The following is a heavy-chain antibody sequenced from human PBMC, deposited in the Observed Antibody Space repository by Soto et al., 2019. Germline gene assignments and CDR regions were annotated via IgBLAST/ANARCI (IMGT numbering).Heavy chain of an antibody. V-gene: IGHV4-59*08. Sequence: QVQLQESGPGLVKPSETQSLTCTVSGGSISSYYWSWIRQPPGKGLEWIGYIYYSGSTNYNPSLTSRVTISVDTSKNQFSLKLSSVTAADTAVYYCARHYGYGYARDWGQGTLVTVSS. CDR1: GGSISSYY. J-gene: IGHJ4*02. D-gene: IGHD5-18*01. CDR3: ARHYGYGYARD. CDR2: IYYSGST.